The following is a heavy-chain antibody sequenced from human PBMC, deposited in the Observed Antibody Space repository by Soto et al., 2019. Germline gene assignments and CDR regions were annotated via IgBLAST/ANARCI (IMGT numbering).Heavy chain of an antibody. J-gene: IGHJ6*02. Sequence: PGGSLRLSCAASGFTFSDYYMSWIRQAPGKGLEWVSYISSSGSTIYYADSVKGRFTISRDNAKNSLYLQMNSLRAEDTAVYYCARDCSSTSCYKPYYYYGMDVWGQGTTVTVSS. D-gene: IGHD2-2*02. CDR2: ISSSGSTI. CDR3: ARDCSSTSCYKPYYYYGMDV. V-gene: IGHV3-11*01. CDR1: GFTFSDYY.